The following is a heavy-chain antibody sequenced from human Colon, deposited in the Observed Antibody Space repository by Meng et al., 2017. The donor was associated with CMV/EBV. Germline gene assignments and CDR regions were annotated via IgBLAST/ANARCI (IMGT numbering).Heavy chain of an antibody. Sequence: SGFSFSDSYMSWSRQAPGKGLEWISSISGSGTTFYAVSLKGRFTISRDNAKKSLYLEMNRLTADDTAVYYCAGTYYGSGSYNVGWFDPWGQGTLVTVSS. V-gene: IGHV3-69-1*01. CDR1: GFSFSDSY. J-gene: IGHJ5*02. D-gene: IGHD3-10*01. CDR2: ISGSGTT. CDR3: AGTYYGSGSYNVGWFDP.